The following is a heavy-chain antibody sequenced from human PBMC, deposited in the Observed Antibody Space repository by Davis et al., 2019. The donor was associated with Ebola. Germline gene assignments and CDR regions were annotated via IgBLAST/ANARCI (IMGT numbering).Heavy chain of an antibody. J-gene: IGHJ4*02. CDR3: ARSNAYYYGSH. CDR1: GFTFSSYG. CDR2: IKQDGSEK. D-gene: IGHD3-10*01. Sequence: GESLKISCAASGFTFSSYGMHWVRQAPGKGLEWVANIKQDGSEKYYVDSVKGRFTISRDNAKNSLYLQMNSLRAEDTAVYYCARSNAYYYGSHWGQGTLVTVSS. V-gene: IGHV3-7*01.